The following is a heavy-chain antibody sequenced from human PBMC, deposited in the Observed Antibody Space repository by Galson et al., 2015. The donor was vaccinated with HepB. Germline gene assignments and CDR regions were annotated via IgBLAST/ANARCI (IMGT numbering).Heavy chain of an antibody. J-gene: IGHJ3*02. V-gene: IGHV1-18*04. CDR2: ISGYNGNT. Sequence: SVKVSCKASGYTFNSYGITWVRQAPGQGLEWMGWISGYNGNTNYAQKFQDRVTMTTDKSKGTAYMELRSLTTDDTSVYYCARVLRGGSAFDIWGQGTAVTVSS. CDR3: ARVLRGGSAFDI. D-gene: IGHD3-16*01. CDR1: GYTFNSYG.